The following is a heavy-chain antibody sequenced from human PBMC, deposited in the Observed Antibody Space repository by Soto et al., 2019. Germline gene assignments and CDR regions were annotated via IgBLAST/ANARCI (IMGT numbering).Heavy chain of an antibody. Sequence: QVQLVESGGVLVKPGGSLRLSCAASGFTFSDYFMSWIRQAPGKGLEWVSYISSSGFANYADSVKGRFTISRDNAKNSLYLQMNSLRVEDTAVYYCARDWPTTVVTSPYYWGQGTLVTVSS. CDR2: ISSSGFA. CDR3: ARDWPTTVVTSPYY. V-gene: IGHV3-11*05. J-gene: IGHJ4*02. CDR1: GFTFSDYF. D-gene: IGHD4-17*01.